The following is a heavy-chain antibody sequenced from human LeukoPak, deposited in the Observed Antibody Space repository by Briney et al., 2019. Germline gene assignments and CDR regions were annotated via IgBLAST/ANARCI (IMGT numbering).Heavy chain of an antibody. CDR2: IYYSGST. Sequence: SETLSLTCTVSGGSISDYYWGWIRQAPGKGLEWIGYIYYSGSTNYNPSLKSRVSISLDTSKNQFSLKLSSVTAADTAVYYCARSEGRFFGLWGRGTLVTVSS. CDR1: GGSISDYY. V-gene: IGHV4-59*08. CDR3: ARSEGRFFGL. J-gene: IGHJ2*01.